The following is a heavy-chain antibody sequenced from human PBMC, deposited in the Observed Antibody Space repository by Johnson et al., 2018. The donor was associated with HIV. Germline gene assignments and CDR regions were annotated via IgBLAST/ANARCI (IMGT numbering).Heavy chain of an antibody. Sequence: VQLVESGGGLVQPGGSLRLSCEASGFTFSSYGMHWVSQAPGKGLEWVAVISYDGSNTYYADSVKGRFTISRDNSKNSLYLQMNSLRAEDKAVYYCARGGDGYNSRFREPFGAFDIWGQGTMVTVSS. J-gene: IGHJ3*02. CDR1: GFTFSSYG. CDR3: ARGGDGYNSRFREPFGAFDI. V-gene: IGHV3-30*03. CDR2: ISYDGSNT. D-gene: IGHD5-24*01.